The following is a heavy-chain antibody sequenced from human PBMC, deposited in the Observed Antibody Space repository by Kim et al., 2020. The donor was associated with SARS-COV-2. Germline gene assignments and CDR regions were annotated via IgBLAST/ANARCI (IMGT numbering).Heavy chain of an antibody. J-gene: IGHJ4*02. D-gene: IGHD3-16*02. CDR1: GYTFTNHA. Sequence: ASVKVSCKASGYTFTNHAINWVRQAPGRGLEWMGWINTDTGSPTYAPDFTGRFVFSLDTSVNTAYLQIRSLEAEDTALYYCARVVWGSYRYIDSWGQGTLVTVSS. CDR2: INTDTGSP. CDR3: ARVVWGSYRYIDS. V-gene: IGHV7-4-1*02.